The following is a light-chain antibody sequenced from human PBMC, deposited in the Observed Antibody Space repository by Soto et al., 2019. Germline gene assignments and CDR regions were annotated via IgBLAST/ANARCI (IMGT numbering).Light chain of an antibody. V-gene: IGLV2-14*01. CDR2: DVT. Sequence: QSVLTQPASVSGSPGQSITISCTGTSGDVGGYDYVSWYQQHPGKAPKLMIYDVTNRPSGVSNRFSGPKSGNTASLTISGLQAEDEADYYCISYASINTYVFGTGTKVTVL. CDR1: SGDVGGYDY. CDR3: ISYASINTYV. J-gene: IGLJ1*01.